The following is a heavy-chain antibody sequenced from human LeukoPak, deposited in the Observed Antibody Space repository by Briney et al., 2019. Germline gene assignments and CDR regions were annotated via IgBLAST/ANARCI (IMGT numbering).Heavy chain of an antibody. D-gene: IGHD1-1*01. J-gene: IGHJ3*02. CDR2: INHSGST. CDR3: ARVSADDNEAFDI. CDR1: GGSFSGYY. V-gene: IGHV4-34*01. Sequence: SETLSLTCAVYGGSFSGYYWSWIRQPPGKGLEWIGEINHSGSTYYNPSLKSRVTISVDTSKNQFSLKLSSVTAADTAVYYCARVSADDNEAFDIWGQGTMVTVSS.